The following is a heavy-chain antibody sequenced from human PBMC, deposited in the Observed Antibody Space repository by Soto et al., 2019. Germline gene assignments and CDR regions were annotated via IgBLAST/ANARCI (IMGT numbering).Heavy chain of an antibody. CDR2: ISYDGSNK. CDR3: AKDPGDGDPTIGWFDP. D-gene: IGHD4-17*01. Sequence: GGSLRLSCAASGFTFSSYGMHWVRQAPGKGLEWVAVISYDGSNKYYADSVKGRFTISRDNSKNTLYLQMNSLRAEDTAVYYCAKDPGDGDPTIGWFDPWGQGTLVTVSS. CDR1: GFTFSSYG. V-gene: IGHV3-30*18. J-gene: IGHJ5*02.